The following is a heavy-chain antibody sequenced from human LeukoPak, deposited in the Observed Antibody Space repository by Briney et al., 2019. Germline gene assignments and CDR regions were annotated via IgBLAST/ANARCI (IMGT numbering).Heavy chain of an antibody. V-gene: IGHV6-1*01. CDR3: AGRKDGGNYFDY. Sequence: SQTLSLTCAISGDTFSSNSATWNWNRQSPSRGLEWLGRTYYRSKWYNDYAVSVKSRITLNPDTSKNQFTLQLNSVTPEDTAVYYYAGRKDGGNYFDYWGQGTLVTVSS. D-gene: IGHD4-23*01. J-gene: IGHJ4*02. CDR1: GDTFSSNSAT. CDR2: TYYRSKWYN.